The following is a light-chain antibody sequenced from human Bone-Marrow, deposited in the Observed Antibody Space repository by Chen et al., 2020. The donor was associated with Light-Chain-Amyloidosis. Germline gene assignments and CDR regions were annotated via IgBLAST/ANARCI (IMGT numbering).Light chain of an antibody. Sequence: SYELTQPPSVSVSPGQTARITCSGDDLPTKYAYWYQQKPGQAPVLVIHRDTERPSGISERFSGPSSGTTATLTISGVQAEDDADYHCQSADSSGTYEVIFGGGTKLTVL. CDR3: QSADSSGTYEVI. CDR1: DLPTKY. J-gene: IGLJ2*01. V-gene: IGLV3-25*03. CDR2: RDT.